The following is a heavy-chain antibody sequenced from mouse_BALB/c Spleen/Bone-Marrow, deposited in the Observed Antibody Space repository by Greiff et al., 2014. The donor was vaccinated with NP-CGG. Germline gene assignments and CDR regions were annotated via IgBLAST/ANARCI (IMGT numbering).Heavy chain of an antibody. J-gene: IGHJ2*01. V-gene: IGHV1S81*02. CDR3: ARNYRYYFDY. CDR1: GYTFTSYW. D-gene: IGHD2-14*01. CDR2: INPSNGRT. Sequence: VHVKQSGAELVKPGASVKLSCKASGYTFTSYWMHWVKQRPGQGLEWIGEINPSNGRTNYNEKFKSKATLTVDKSSSTAYMQLSSLTSEDSAVYYCARNYRYYFDYWGQGTTLTVSS.